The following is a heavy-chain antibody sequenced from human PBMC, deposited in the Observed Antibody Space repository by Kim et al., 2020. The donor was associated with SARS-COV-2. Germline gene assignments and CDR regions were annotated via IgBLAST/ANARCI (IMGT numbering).Heavy chain of an antibody. V-gene: IGHV3-9*01. Sequence: GRFTISRDNAKNSLYLQMNSLRAEDTALYYCAKDLGRLSSSWAYYYYGMDVWGQGTTVTVSS. CDR3: AKDLGRLSSSWAYYYYGMDV. J-gene: IGHJ6*02. D-gene: IGHD6-13*01.